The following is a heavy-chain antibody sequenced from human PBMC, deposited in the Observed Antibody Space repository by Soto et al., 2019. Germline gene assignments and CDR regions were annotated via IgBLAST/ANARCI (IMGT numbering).Heavy chain of an antibody. CDR1: GFTFSSYG. V-gene: IGHV3-33*01. J-gene: IGHJ6*02. CDR2: IWYDGSNK. D-gene: IGHD3-22*01. CDR3: ARSGDDSDYYYGMDV. Sequence: GGSLRLSCAASGFTFSSYGMHWVRQAPGKGLEWVAVIWYDGSNKYYADSVKGRFTISRDNSKNTLYLQMNSLRAEDTAVYYCARSGDDSDYYYGMDVWGQGTTVTVSS.